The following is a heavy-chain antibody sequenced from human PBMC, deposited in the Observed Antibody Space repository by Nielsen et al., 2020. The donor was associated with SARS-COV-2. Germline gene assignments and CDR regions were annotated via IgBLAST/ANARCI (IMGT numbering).Heavy chain of an antibody. D-gene: IGHD3-22*01. J-gene: IGHJ4*02. V-gene: IGHV4-59*08. CDR3: ARLRRGYYYDSSGPFDY. Sequence: WIRQPPGKGLEWIGYIYYSGSTNYNPSLKSRVTISVDTSKNQFSLKLSSVTAADTAVYYCARLRRGYYYDSSGPFDYWGQGTLVTVSS. CDR2: IYYSGST.